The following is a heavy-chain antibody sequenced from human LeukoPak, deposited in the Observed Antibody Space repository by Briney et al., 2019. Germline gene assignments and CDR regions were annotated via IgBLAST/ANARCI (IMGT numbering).Heavy chain of an antibody. CDR1: GGSISGYY. CDR3: ARRRLGNYDLDY. V-gene: IGHV4-59*08. Sequence: PSETLSLTCTVSGGSISGYYWTWIRQPPGKGLECIGYVSYSGNTNYNPSLQSRVSISVETSKNQFSLMLSSVTAADSAMYYCARRRLGNYDLDYWGRGTLVTVSS. J-gene: IGHJ4*02. D-gene: IGHD4-11*01. CDR2: VSYSGNT.